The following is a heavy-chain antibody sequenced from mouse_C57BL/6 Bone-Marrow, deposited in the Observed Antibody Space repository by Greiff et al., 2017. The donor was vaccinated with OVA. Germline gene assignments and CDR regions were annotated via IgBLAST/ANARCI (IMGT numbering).Heavy chain of an antibody. J-gene: IGHJ4*01. CDR2: INPNNGGT. CDR1: GYTFTDYY. Sequence: EVQLQQSGPELVKPGASVKISCKASGYTFTDYYMNWVKQSHGKSLEWIGDINPNNGGTSYNQKFKGKATLTVDKSSSTAYMELRSLTSEDSAVYYCARSGYKMDYGGQGTSVTVSS. D-gene: IGHD1-3*01. V-gene: IGHV1-26*01. CDR3: ARSGYKMDY.